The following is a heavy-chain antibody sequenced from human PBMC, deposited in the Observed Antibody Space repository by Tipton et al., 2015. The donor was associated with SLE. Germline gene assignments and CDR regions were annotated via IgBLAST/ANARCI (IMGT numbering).Heavy chain of an antibody. CDR1: GFTFSNYA. J-gene: IGHJ4*02. Sequence: SLRLSCAASGFTFSNYAMHWVRQAPGKGLEWVAVMSNDGSHKYYADSVKGRFTISRDTSTNTLYLQMNNLRSEDTAVFYCARSRDDFGDYGEDYWGQGTLVTVSS. CDR2: MSNDGSHK. D-gene: IGHD4-17*01. V-gene: IGHV3-30*04. CDR3: ARSRDDFGDYGEDY.